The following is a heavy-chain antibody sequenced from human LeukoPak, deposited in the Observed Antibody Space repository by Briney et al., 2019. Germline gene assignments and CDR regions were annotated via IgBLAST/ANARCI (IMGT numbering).Heavy chain of an antibody. J-gene: IGHJ4*02. Sequence: SETLSLTCTVSGGSISSSSYYWSWIRQPAGKGLEWIGYIYYSGSTNYNPSLKSRVTISVDTSKNQFSLKLSSVTAADTAVYYCARSYLSGYSPLFDYWGQGTLVTVSS. CDR3: ARSYLSGYSPLFDY. CDR1: GGSISSSSYY. V-gene: IGHV4-61*10. D-gene: IGHD5-12*01. CDR2: IYYSGST.